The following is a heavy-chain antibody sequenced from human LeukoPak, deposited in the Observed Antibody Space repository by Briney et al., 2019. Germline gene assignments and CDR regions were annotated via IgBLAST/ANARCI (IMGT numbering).Heavy chain of an antibody. J-gene: IGHJ4*02. D-gene: IGHD3-22*01. CDR3: STTYYYDSSEGY. Sequence: GGSLRLSCAASGFTFSNAWMNWVRQAPGKGLEWVGRIKSKTDGGTSDYAAPVKGRFTISRDDSKNTLYLQMNSLKTEDTAVYYCSTTYYYDSSEGYWGQGTLVTVSS. CDR1: GFTFSNAW. V-gene: IGHV3-15*07. CDR2: IKSKTDGGTS.